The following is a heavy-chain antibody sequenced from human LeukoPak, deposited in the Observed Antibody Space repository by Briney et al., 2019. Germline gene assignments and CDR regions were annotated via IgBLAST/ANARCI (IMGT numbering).Heavy chain of an antibody. D-gene: IGHD1-26*01. Sequence: GGSLRLSCAASGFTFSSYEMNWVRQAPGKGLEWVSSISSSSSYIYYADSVKGRFTISRDNAKNSLYLQMNSLRAEDTALYYCAKDIGGSYLGAFDIWGQGTMVTVSS. V-gene: IGHV3-21*04. CDR3: AKDIGGSYLGAFDI. CDR2: ISSSSSYI. J-gene: IGHJ3*02. CDR1: GFTFSSYE.